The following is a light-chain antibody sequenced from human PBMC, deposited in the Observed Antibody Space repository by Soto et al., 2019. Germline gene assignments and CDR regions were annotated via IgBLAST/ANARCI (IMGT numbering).Light chain of an antibody. CDR3: QSYDSSNLV. V-gene: IGLV6-57*04. CDR2: EDN. J-gene: IGLJ3*02. Sequence: NFMLTQPHSVSESPGKTVTISCTRSSGSIASNYVQWYQQRPGSAPTTVIYEDNQRPSGVPDRFSGSIDSSSNSASLTISGLKTEDEAAYYCQSYDSSNLVFGGGTKLTVL. CDR1: SGSIASNY.